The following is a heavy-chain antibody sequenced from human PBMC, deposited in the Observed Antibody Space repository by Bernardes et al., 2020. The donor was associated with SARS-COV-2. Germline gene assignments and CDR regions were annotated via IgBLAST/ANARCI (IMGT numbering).Heavy chain of an antibody. Sequence: GGSLRLSCAASGFSFNNYGMHWVRQAQGKGLEWVAVIWYDATNQYYADSVKGRFTVSRDNSNHTLYLQMNSLRDEDTAVYYCARASVERYLQNWFDAWGQGTLVTVSS. CDR3: ARASVERYLQNWFDA. CDR1: GFSFNNYG. D-gene: IGHD3-3*01. V-gene: IGHV3-33*01. J-gene: IGHJ5*02. CDR2: IWYDATNQ.